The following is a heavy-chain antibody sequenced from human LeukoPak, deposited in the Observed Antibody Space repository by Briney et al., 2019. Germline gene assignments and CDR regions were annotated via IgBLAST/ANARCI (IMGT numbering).Heavy chain of an antibody. Sequence: PSETLSLTCTVSGGXIGSYYCSWIRQPPGKGLEWIGYIYYDGTTKYNPSPKSRLTISVDTSKKQFSLNLSSVTAADTAVYYCAGDGDYGTFDYWGQGTLVTVSS. CDR1: GGXIGSYY. CDR2: IYYDGTT. CDR3: AGDGDYGTFDY. D-gene: IGHD4-17*01. J-gene: IGHJ4*02. V-gene: IGHV4-59*01.